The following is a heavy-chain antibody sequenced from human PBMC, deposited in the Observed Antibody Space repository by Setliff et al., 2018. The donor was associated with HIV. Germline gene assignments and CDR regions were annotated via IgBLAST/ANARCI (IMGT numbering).Heavy chain of an antibody. J-gene: IGHJ4*02. D-gene: IGHD6-13*01. CDR2: IKQDGSDM. CDR3: ATQTGFYNSHWYDY. V-gene: IGHV3-7*01. CDR1: GLPFYNYW. Sequence: GSLRLSCVASGLPFYNYWMTWLRRAPGRGLEWVANIKQDGSDMHYIESVKGRFTIFRDNAKNSVFLQMNSLRAEDTGVYYCATQTGFYNSHWYDYWGQGTMVTVSS.